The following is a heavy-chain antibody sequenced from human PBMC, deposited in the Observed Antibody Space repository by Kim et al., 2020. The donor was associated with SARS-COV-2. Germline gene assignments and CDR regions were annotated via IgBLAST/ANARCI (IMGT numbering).Heavy chain of an antibody. Sequence: SVKVSCKASGFTFTSYAVRWVRQARGQRLEWIGWIVVGIGNTNYAQKFQDRVTITTDVSTSTAYMELSSLRSEDTAVYYCAADTGLAAVGHYYYYSMD. CDR2: IVVGIGNT. CDR3: AADTGLAAVGHYYYYSMD. V-gene: IGHV1-58*01. J-gene: IGHJ6*01. CDR1: GFTFTSYA. D-gene: IGHD6-13*01.